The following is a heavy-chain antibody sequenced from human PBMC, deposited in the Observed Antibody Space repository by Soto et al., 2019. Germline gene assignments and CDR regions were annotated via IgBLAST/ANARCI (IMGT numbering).Heavy chain of an antibody. CDR2: ISGSGGST. V-gene: IGHV3-23*01. D-gene: IGHD6-13*01. CDR3: AKDHGHKWCSSSWFGY. J-gene: IGHJ4*02. Sequence: PGGSLRLSRAVSGFTFSSYAMSWVRQAPGKGLEWVSAISGSGGSTYYADSVKGRFTISRDNSKNTLYLQMNSLRAEDMGVDYCAKDHGHKWCSSSWFGYWGQGTLVT. CDR1: GFTFSSYA.